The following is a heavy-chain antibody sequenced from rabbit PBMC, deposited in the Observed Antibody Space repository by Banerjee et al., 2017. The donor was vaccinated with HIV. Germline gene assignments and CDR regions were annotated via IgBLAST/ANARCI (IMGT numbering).Heavy chain of an antibody. V-gene: IGHV1S45*01. CDR2: IYVGSGST. CDR1: GFSFSNKYV. Sequence: QEQLEESGGSLVQPEGSLTLTCTASGFSFSNKYVMCWVRQAPGKGLEWIGCIYVGSGSTHYASWAKGRFTMYKTSSTTVTLQLTSLTAADTASYFCARETYDDYGNYDLWGPGTLVTVS. CDR3: ARETYDDYGNYDL. D-gene: IGHD2-1*01. J-gene: IGHJ4*01.